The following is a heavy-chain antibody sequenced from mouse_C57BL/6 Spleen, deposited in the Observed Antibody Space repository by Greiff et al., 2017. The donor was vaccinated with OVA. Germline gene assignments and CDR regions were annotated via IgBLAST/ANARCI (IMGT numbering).Heavy chain of an antibody. V-gene: IGHV1-52*01. Sequence: VQLQQPGAELVRPGSSVKLSCKASGYTFTSYWMHWVKQRPIQGLEWIGNIDPSDSETHYNQKFKDKATLTVDKASSTAYMQLSSLTSEDSAVYYCARGEAYYAMDYWGQGTSVTVSS. J-gene: IGHJ4*01. CDR2: IDPSDSET. CDR3: ARGEAYYAMDY. CDR1: GYTFTSYW.